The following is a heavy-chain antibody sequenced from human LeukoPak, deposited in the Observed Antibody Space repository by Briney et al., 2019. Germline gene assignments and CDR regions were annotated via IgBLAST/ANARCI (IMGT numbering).Heavy chain of an antibody. CDR3: VRYHSSGWYQSDY. V-gene: IGHV4-59*08. Sequence: KSSETLSLTCNVSGGSISSYYWSWIRQPPGEGLEWMGYIYYSGSTYYNPSLGSRVTISVDTSRNQFSLKLSSVTAADTAMYYCVRYHSSGWYQSDYWGQGTLVTVSS. D-gene: IGHD6-19*01. J-gene: IGHJ4*02. CDR1: GGSISSYY. CDR2: IYYSGST.